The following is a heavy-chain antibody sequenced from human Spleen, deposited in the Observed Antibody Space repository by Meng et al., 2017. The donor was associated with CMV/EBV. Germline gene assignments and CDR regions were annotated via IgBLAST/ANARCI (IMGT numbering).Heavy chain of an antibody. V-gene: IGHV1-69*05. CDR3: ARGHHQWELLCRLRY. D-gene: IGHD1-26*01. Sequence: SGATFSSYANRWVRQAPGQGLEWMGGIIPIFGTADSAQKFKGRVTITTDESTSTAYMEPSSLRSEDTAVYYCARGHHQWELLCRLRYWGQGTLVTVSS. CDR2: IIPIFGTA. J-gene: IGHJ4*02. CDR1: GATFSSYA.